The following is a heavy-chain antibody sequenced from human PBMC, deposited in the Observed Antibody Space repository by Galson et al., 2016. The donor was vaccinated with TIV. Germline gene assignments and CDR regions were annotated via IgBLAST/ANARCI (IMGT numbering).Heavy chain of an antibody. CDR1: GHRFTSKW. CDR2: IDLSDSYT. CDR3: ATSRNIESLLEIYCMDV. D-gene: IGHD3-3*01. J-gene: IGHJ6*02. V-gene: IGHV5-10-1*01. Sequence: QSGAEVKKPGESLRISCKGSGHRFTSKWISWVRQMPGKGLEWMGKIDLSDSYTNYSPSFHGHVTLSVDKSISTAYLQWSSRRASDTAMYYCATSRNIESLLEIYCMDVWGQGTPVTVSS.